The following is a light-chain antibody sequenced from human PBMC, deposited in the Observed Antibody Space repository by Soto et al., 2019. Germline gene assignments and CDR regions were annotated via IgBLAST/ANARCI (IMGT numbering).Light chain of an antibody. V-gene: IGKV2-40*01. CDR2: TVS. CDR3: MQRIESPT. CDR1: PSPLDSDDGDTY. J-gene: IGKJ5*01. Sequence: IAIPRTPLSLPLTPRQRAPISCRWSPSPLDSDDGDTYLDWFLQKPGQSPQLLIYTVSYRASGVQDRFSGSGSGTDFTLKISRVEAEDVGVYYCMQRIESPTXGQGTRLEIK.